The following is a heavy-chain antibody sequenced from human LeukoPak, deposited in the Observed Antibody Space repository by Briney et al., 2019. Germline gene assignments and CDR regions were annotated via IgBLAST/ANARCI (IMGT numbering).Heavy chain of an antibody. D-gene: IGHD2-21*02. CDR3: ASPLYCGGDCYYFDY. CDR1: GFTFSSYA. CDR2: ISYDGSNK. V-gene: IGHV3-30*01. Sequence: GGSLRLSCAASGFTFSSYAMHSVRQAPGKGLEWVAVISYDGSNKYYADSVKGRFTISRDNSKNTLYLQMNSLRAEDTAVYYCASPLYCGGDCYYFDYWGQGTLVTVSS. J-gene: IGHJ4*02.